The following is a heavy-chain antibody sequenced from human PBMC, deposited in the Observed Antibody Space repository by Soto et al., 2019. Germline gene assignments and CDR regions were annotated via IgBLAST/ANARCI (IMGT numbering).Heavy chain of an antibody. CDR3: ARMGDVPYYYYGMDV. J-gene: IGHJ6*02. V-gene: IGHV1-18*01. D-gene: IGHD3-16*01. Sequence: ASVKVSCKASGYTFTSYGITWVRQAPGQGLEWLGWINGYNGNTNYAQKLQGRVTMTTDTSTSTAYMELRSLRSDDTAVYYCARMGDVPYYYYGMDVWGQGTTVTVSS. CDR2: INGYNGNT. CDR1: GYTFTSYG.